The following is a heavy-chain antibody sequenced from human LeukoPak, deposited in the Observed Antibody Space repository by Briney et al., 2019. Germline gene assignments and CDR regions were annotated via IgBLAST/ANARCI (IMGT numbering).Heavy chain of an antibody. Sequence: PGGSLRLSCAASGFAFSNYWMHWVRQTPGKGLVWVSRIISDGSSTSYADSVKGRFTLSRDNAKNTLYLQMNSLRAEDTAVYYCARDGSLPDYWGQGTLVTVSS. CDR1: GFAFSNYW. CDR3: ARDGSLPDY. J-gene: IGHJ4*02. V-gene: IGHV3-74*01. CDR2: IISDGSST.